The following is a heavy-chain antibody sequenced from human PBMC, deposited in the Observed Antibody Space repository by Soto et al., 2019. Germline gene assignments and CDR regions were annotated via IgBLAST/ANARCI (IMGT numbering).Heavy chain of an antibody. J-gene: IGHJ4*02. D-gene: IGHD3-10*01. CDR3: ARTYYYGSGSLYYFDY. Sequence: KTSETLSLTCAVSGYSITSGYYWSWIRQPPGKGLEWIGYIYYSGSTNYNPSLKSRVTISVDTSKNQFSLKLSSVTAADTAVYYCARTYYYGSGSLYYFDYWGQGTLVTVSS. CDR2: IYYSGST. V-gene: IGHV4-61*01. CDR1: GYSITSGYY.